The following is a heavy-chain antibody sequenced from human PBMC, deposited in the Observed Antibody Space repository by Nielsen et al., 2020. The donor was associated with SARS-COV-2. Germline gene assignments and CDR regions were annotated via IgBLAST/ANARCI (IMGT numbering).Heavy chain of an antibody. D-gene: IGHD2-15*01. CDR2: IYYSGST. CDR3: ARHRIYCSGGSCYSFWFDP. Sequence: GSLRLSCTVSGGSISSSSYYWSWIRQPPGKGLEWIGYIYYSGSTYYNPSLKSRVTISVDTSKNQFSLKLSSVTAADTAVYYCARHRIYCSGGSCYSFWFDPWGQGTLVTVSS. CDR1: GGSISSSSYY. V-gene: IGHV4-39*01. J-gene: IGHJ5*02.